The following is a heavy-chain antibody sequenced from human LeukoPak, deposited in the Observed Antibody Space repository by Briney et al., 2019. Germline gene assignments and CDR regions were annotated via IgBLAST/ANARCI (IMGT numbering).Heavy chain of an antibody. J-gene: IGHJ4*01. V-gene: IGHV3-74*01. D-gene: IGHD2-21*02. CDR3: ARELPREVTLDY. CDR2: INTDGSST. Sequence: PGGSLRLSCAVSGFTFISYGMQWVRQAPGKGLGWVSRINTDGSSTAYADSVKGRFTISRDNAKNTLYSQMNSLRAEDTAVYYCARELPREVTLDYWGQGTLVTVSS. CDR1: GFTFISYG.